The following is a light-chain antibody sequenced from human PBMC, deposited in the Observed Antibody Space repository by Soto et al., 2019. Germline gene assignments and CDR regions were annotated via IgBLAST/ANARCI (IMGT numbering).Light chain of an antibody. Sequence: IVMTQSPATLSVSPGERATHSCRASQSVSSNLAWYQQKPGQAPRLLIYGASTRATGIPARFSGSGSGTEFTLTISSLQSEDFAVYYCQQYINWPLTFGGGTKVDIK. CDR3: QQYINWPLT. CDR1: QSVSSN. V-gene: IGKV3-15*01. CDR2: GAS. J-gene: IGKJ4*01.